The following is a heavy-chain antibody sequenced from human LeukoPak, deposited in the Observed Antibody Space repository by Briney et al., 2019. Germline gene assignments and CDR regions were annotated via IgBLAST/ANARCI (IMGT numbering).Heavy chain of an antibody. J-gene: IGHJ3*02. D-gene: IGHD2-8*02. Sequence: PGGSLRLSCAGSGFTFSSYAMHWVRQAPGKGLEWVSIISYDGSQEYYADSVKGRFTISRDNSKNTLYLQMNGLRTEDTAVYYCARDSSHCTGGTCATVEAFDTWGQGTMVTVSS. CDR1: GFTFSSYA. CDR3: ARDSSHCTGGTCATVEAFDT. V-gene: IGHV3-30*04. CDR2: ISYDGSQE.